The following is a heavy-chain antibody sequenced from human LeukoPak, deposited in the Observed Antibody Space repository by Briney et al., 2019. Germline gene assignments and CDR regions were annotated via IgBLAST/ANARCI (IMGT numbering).Heavy chain of an antibody. CDR2: ISSSSSYI. CDR3: ARDGSSGWTGVDY. Sequence: GGSLRLSCAASGFTFSSYSMNWVRQAPGKGLEWVSSISSSSSYIYYADSLKGPFTISRDNAKNSLYLQMNSLRAEDTAVYYCARDGSSGWTGVDYWGQGTLVTVSS. CDR1: GFTFSSYS. J-gene: IGHJ4*02. V-gene: IGHV3-21*04. D-gene: IGHD6-19*01.